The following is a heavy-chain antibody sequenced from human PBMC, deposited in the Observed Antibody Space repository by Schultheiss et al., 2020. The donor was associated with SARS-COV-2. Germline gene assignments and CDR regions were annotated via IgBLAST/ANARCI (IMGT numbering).Heavy chain of an antibody. J-gene: IGHJ4*02. Sequence: GGSLRLSCAASGFTFSSYAMSWVRQAPGKGLEWVSAISGSGGSTYYADSVKGRFTISRDNSKNTLYLQMNSLRAEDTAVYYCAKDLVVVPAADVGVDYWGQGTLVTVS. CDR3: AKDLVVVPAADVGVDY. V-gene: IGHV3-23*01. CDR2: ISGSGGST. CDR1: GFTFSSYA. D-gene: IGHD2-2*01.